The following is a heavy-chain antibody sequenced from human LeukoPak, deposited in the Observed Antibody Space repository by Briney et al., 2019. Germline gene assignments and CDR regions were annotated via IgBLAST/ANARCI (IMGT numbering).Heavy chain of an antibody. D-gene: IGHD1-20*01. Sequence: ASVKVSCKASGYTFTSYYMHWLRQAPGQGLEWMGIINPSGGSTSYAQKFQGRVTMTRDTSTSTVYMELSSLRSEDTAVYYCARPLTGTRRGDAFDIWGQGTMVTVSP. CDR3: ARPLTGTRRGDAFDI. CDR1: GYTFTSYY. J-gene: IGHJ3*02. V-gene: IGHV1-46*01. CDR2: INPSGGST.